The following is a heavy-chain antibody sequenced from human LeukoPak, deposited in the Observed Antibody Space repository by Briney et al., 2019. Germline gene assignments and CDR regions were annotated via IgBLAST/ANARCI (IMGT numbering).Heavy chain of an antibody. D-gene: IGHD3-22*01. V-gene: IGHV4-31*03. CDR1: GGSVSSGGYY. Sequence: TSSETLSLTCTVSGGSVSSGGYYWSWIRQHPGKGLEWIGYIYYSGSTYYNPSLKSRVTISVDTSKNQFSLKLSSVTAADTAVYYCARASYSPSSDYDSSGYSKGPHWASDAFDIWGQGTMVTVSS. J-gene: IGHJ3*02. CDR3: ARASYSPSSDYDSSGYSKGPHWASDAFDI. CDR2: IYYSGST.